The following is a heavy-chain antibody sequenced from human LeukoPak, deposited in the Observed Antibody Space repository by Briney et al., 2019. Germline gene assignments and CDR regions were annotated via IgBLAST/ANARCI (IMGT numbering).Heavy chain of an antibody. D-gene: IGHD2-15*01. CDR3: AKDSRYCSGGSCYLDY. Sequence: QPGGSLRLSCAASGFTFGSYGMSWVRQAPGKGLEWVALITTTGATTSYAGSVKGRFTISRDNARDTLYMQMNSLRAEDTAVYYCAKDSRYCSGGSCYLDYWGQGTLVTVSS. CDR2: ITTTGATT. J-gene: IGHJ4*02. CDR1: GFTFGSYG. V-gene: IGHV3-23*01.